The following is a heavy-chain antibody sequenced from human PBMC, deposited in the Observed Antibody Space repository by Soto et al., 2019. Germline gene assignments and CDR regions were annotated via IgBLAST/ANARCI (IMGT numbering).Heavy chain of an antibody. CDR1: GFTFSSYG. Sequence: GGSLRLSCAASGFTFSSYGMHWVRQAPGKGLEWVAVISYDGSNKYYVDSVKGRFTISRDNSKNTLYLQMNSLRAEDTAVYYCAKDPKGTTVDTYYFDYWGQRTLVTVSS. CDR2: ISYDGSNK. CDR3: AKDPKGTTVDTYYFDY. V-gene: IGHV3-30*18. D-gene: IGHD4-17*01. J-gene: IGHJ4*02.